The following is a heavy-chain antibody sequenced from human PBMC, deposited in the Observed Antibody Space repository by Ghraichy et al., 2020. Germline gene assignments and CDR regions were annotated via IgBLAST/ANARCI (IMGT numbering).Heavy chain of an antibody. CDR1: GFTFSSYA. CDR3: ARGDYSRSALFCSFHH. Sequence: GGSLRLSCAASGFTFSSYALHWVRQAPGKGLEWVAVISYDGSNKYYADSVKGRFTISRDNSKNTLFLQMNSLRAEDTAVYYCARGDYSRSALFCSFHHWGQGTLVPVPS. V-gene: IGHV3-30*04. J-gene: IGHJ1*01. CDR2: ISYDGSNK. D-gene: IGHD6-6*01.